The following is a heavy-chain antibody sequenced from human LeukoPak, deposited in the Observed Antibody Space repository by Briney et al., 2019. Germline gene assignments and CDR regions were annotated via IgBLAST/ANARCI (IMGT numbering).Heavy chain of an antibody. D-gene: IGHD6-19*01. CDR1: GLTLSSYW. CDR2: INPDGSEK. J-gene: IGHJ4*02. CDR3: VRGGGSGWPFAN. Sequence: GGSLRLSCAASGLTLSSYWMSWVRPFPGMGLEWVANINPDGSEKNYVDSVKGRFTISRDNAKNSLYLQMNSLRAEDTAVYYCVRGGGSGWPFANWGQGTLVTVSS. V-gene: IGHV3-7*01.